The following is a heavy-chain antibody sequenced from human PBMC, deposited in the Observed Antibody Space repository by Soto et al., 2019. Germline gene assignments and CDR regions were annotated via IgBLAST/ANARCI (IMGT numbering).Heavy chain of an antibody. CDR1: GFTLSSYA. CDR3: APMGV. J-gene: IGHJ6*02. Sequence: GGSLRLSWAASGFTLSSYAMSWGRQAPGKGLEWVSAISGSDNSTYYADPVKGRFTISSDNPKKPLYLQMSSLRADDTAVYYCAPMGVWGQGTTVTV. V-gene: IGHV3-23*01. CDR2: ISGSDNST.